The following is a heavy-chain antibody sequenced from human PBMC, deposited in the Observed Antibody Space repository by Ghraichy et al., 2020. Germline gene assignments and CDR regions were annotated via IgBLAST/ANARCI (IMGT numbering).Heavy chain of an antibody. CDR2: IYSGGST. Sequence: GGSLRLSCAASGFTVSSNYMSWVRQAPGKGLEWVSVIYSGGSTYYADSVKGRFTISRDNSKNTLYLQMNSLRAEDTAVYYCARAYYDSSGYYYTTTVWYFDLWGRGTLVTVSS. V-gene: IGHV3-66*01. CDR3: ARAYYDSSGYYYTTTVWYFDL. D-gene: IGHD3-22*01. CDR1: GFTVSSNY. J-gene: IGHJ2*01.